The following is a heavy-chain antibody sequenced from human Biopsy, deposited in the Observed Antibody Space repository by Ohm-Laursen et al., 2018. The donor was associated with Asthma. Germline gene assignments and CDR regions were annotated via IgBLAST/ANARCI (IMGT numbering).Heavy chain of an antibody. CDR1: GYNFISFA. CDR3: ARTCYDFLPGEVKDFLGV. Sequence: ASVKVSCKASGYNFISFAIHWVRQAPGQRLEWMGWVNTGNGDTKYSQKFQGRVTITRDTSASTAYMELRSLRSEDTATYYCARTCYDFLPGEVKDFLGVWGQGTMVTFSS. CDR2: VNTGNGDT. J-gene: IGHJ3*01. V-gene: IGHV1-3*04. D-gene: IGHD3-9*01.